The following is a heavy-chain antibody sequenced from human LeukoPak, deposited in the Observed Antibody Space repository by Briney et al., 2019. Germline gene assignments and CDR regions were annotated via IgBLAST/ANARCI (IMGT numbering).Heavy chain of an antibody. Sequence: SQTLSLTCTVSGGSISSSSYYWGWIRQPPGKGLEWIGSVYYTGASYYNPSLKSRVTISIDTSKKHFSLKLTSVTAADTAVYYCARGAPPQNWGQGTLVTVSS. CDR1: GGSISSSSYY. J-gene: IGHJ4*02. CDR2: VYYTGAS. CDR3: ARGAPPQN. V-gene: IGHV4-39*07.